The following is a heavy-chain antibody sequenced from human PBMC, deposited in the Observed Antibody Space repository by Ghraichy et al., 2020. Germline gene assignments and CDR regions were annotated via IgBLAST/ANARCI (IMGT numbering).Heavy chain of an antibody. Sequence: SETLSLTCTVSGGSISSYYWSWIRQPPGKGLEWIGCIYSSGSTNYNPSLKSRVTISVDTSKNQFSLNLDSVTAADTAVYYCVRHGSTVREVFPGWGQGTLVTVSS. CDR3: VRHGSTVREVFPG. J-gene: IGHJ4*02. CDR1: GGSISSYY. D-gene: IGHD3-10*01. V-gene: IGHV4-4*09. CDR2: IYSSGST.